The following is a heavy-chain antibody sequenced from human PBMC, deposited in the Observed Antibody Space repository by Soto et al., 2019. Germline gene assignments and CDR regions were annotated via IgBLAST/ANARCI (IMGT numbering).Heavy chain of an antibody. CDR3: ARGSFSSSSSWFDP. CDR1: GGAISSGGYY. D-gene: IGHD6-6*01. J-gene: IGHJ5*02. V-gene: IGHV4-31*03. CDR2: IYSSGRT. Sequence: SETLSLTCTVSGGAISSGGYYWRWIRQHPGKGLEWIGYIYSSGRTYYNPSLHSRVSIAVDTTENQFSLKLTSVTAADTSVYYCARGSFSSSSSWFDPWGRGTLVTVSS.